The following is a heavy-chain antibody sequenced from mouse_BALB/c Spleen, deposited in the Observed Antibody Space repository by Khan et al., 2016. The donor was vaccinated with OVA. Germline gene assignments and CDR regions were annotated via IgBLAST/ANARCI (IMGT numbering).Heavy chain of an antibody. V-gene: IGHV1S132*01. CDR3: ARRETMITTDAMDF. J-gene: IGHJ4*01. D-gene: IGHD2-4*01. Sequence: QVRLQQSGAELVRPRALVKLSCKTSGYIFTSYWIHWVKQRSRQGLEWIARIYPGTGSTYYNEKFKGKATLTADKSSSTAYMQLSSLEAEDSAVSFCARRETMITTDAMDFWGRGTSVTVSP. CDR2: IYPGTGST. CDR1: GYIFTSYW.